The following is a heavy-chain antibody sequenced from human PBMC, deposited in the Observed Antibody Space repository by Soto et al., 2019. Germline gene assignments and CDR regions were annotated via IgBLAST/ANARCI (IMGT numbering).Heavy chain of an antibody. CDR2: ISYDGSNK. CDR1: GFTFSSYA. J-gene: IGHJ6*02. D-gene: IGHD3-22*01. V-gene: IGHV3-30-3*01. Sequence: GSLRLSCAASGFTFSSYAMHWVRQAPGKGLEWVAVISYDGSNKYYADSVKGRFTISRDNSKNTLYLQMNSLRAEDTAVYYCARSDYYDSSGYLDYYGMDVWAKGPRSPSP. CDR3: ARSDYYDSSGYLDYYGMDV.